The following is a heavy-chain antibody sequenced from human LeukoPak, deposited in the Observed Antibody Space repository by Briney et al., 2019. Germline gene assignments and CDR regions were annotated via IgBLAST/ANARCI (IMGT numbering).Heavy chain of an antibody. CDR2: IYHSGST. D-gene: IGHD3-16*01. Sequence: SQSLSLTCAVSGGSISSGGSSWSWFRQPPGKGLEWIRYIYHSGSTYYNPSLKSRATISVDRSKNQFSLKLSSVTAADTAVYYCARGGLARWFDPWGQGTLVTVSS. CDR1: GGSISSGGSS. V-gene: IGHV4-30-2*01. CDR3: ARGGLARWFDP. J-gene: IGHJ5*02.